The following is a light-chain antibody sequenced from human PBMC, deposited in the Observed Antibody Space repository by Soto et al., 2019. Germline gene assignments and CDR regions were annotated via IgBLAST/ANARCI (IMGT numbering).Light chain of an antibody. CDR3: QQRSSCPLT. J-gene: IGKJ4*01. V-gene: IGKV3D-20*02. CDR2: DAS. Sequence: EIVLTQSPGTLSFSPWQRATLSFRASQSVSSSYLAWYQQKPGQAPRLLIYDASYRATGIPARFSGSGSGTDFTLTISSLEPEDFAVYYCQQRSSCPLTFGGGTKVDIK. CDR1: QSVSSSY.